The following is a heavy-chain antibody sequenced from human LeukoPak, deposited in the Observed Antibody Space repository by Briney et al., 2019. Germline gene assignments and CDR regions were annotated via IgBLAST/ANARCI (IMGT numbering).Heavy chain of an antibody. V-gene: IGHV4-39*01. CDR3: ARTPPTVTNYYYYYYMDV. CDR2: IYYSGST. D-gene: IGHD4-11*01. J-gene: IGHJ6*03. Sequence: PSETLSLTCTVSGGPISSSSYYWGWIRQPPGKGLEWIGNIYYSGSTYYNPSLKSRVTISVDTSKNQFSLKLSSVTAADTAVYYCARTPPTVTNYYYYYYMDVWGKGTTVTVSS. CDR1: GGPISSSSYY.